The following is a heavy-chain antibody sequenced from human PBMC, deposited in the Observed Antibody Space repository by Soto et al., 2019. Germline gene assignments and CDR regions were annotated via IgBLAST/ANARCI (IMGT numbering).Heavy chain of an antibody. CDR1: GGPTSSRSYY. CDR3: ARLVLLWFGYGDY. V-gene: IGHV4-39*01. Sequence: QLQLQESGPGLVKPSETLSLTCTVSGGPTSSRSYYWGWIRQPPGKGLEWIGSIYYGGSTYYNPSLKSRVTISVDTSKNQFSLKLSSVTAADTAVYYCARLVLLWFGYGDYWGPGTLVTVSS. J-gene: IGHJ4*02. CDR2: IYYGGST. D-gene: IGHD3-10*01.